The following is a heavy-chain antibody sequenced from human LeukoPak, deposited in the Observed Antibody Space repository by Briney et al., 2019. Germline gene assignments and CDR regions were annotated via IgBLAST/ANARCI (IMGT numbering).Heavy chain of an antibody. CDR1: GGSISSSSYY. CDR3: ARGPGALLH. Sequence: SETLSLTCTISGGSISSSSYYWGWIRQPPGKGLEWIGSIYYSGSTYYNPSLKSRVTISVDTSKNQFSLQLNSVTPEDTAVYYCARGPGALLHWGQGILVTVSS. CDR2: IYYSGST. D-gene: IGHD3-10*01. J-gene: IGHJ4*02. V-gene: IGHV4-39*01.